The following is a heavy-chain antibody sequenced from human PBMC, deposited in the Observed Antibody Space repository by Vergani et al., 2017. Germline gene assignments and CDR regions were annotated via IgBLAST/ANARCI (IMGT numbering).Heavy chain of an antibody. J-gene: IGHJ4*02. CDR3: ARGTKGYYDILTGYPPGRY. CDR1: GFSFNSYW. CDR2: IKSDGSIT. V-gene: IGHV3-74*03. Sequence: DVHLAESGGGLFQPGGSLRLPCSASGFSFNSYWKHLVRQVPGKGLLWVSRIKSDGSITAYADSVKGPFTISRDNAKDSLYLQMNSLRAEDTAVYYCARGTKGYYDILTGYPPGRYWGQGTLVTVSS. D-gene: IGHD3-9*01.